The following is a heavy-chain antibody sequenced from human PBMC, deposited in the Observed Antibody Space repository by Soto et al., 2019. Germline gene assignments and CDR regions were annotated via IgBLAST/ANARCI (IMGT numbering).Heavy chain of an antibody. J-gene: IGHJ4*02. CDR3: ARSFIAAAVTFDY. CDR1: GGYISSGGYS. CDR2: IYHSGST. Sequence: SETLSLTCAVSGGYISSGGYSWSWIRQPPGKGLEWIGYIYHSGSTYYNPSLKSRVTISVDRSKNQFSLKLSSVTAADTAVYYCARSFIAAAVTFDYWGQGTLVTVSS. D-gene: IGHD6-13*01. V-gene: IGHV4-30-2*01.